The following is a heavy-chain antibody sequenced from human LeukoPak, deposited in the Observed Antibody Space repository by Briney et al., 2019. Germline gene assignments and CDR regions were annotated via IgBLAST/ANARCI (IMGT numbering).Heavy chain of an antibody. D-gene: IGHD2-15*01. Sequence: AGGSLRLSCAASGFSFSTYWMSWARQAPGKGLEGVTNINQDGSEKYYVDSVKGRFTISRDNAKRSLYLQMNSLRAEDTAVFYCARDRDNISCPHDYWGQGTLVTVS. CDR1: GFSFSTYW. CDR2: INQDGSEK. CDR3: ARDRDNISCPHDY. J-gene: IGHJ4*02. V-gene: IGHV3-7*05.